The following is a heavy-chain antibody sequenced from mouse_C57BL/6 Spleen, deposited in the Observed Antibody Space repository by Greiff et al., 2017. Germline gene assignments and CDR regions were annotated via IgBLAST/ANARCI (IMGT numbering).Heavy chain of an antibody. D-gene: IGHD1-1*01. CDR1: GYTFTSYW. V-gene: IGHV1-53*01. J-gene: IGHJ1*03. Sequence: VQLQQPGTELVKPGASVKLSCKASGYTFTSYWMHWVKQRPGQGLEWIGNINPSNGGTNYNEQFNSKATLTVDKSSSTAYMQLSSLTSEDSAVYYCARTVVGYWYFDVWGTGTTVTVSS. CDR3: ARTVVGYWYFDV. CDR2: INPSNGGT.